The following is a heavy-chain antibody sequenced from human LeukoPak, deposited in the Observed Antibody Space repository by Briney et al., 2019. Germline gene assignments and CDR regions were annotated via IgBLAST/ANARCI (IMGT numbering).Heavy chain of an antibody. J-gene: IGHJ6*03. V-gene: IGHV4-34*01. CDR1: GGSFSGYY. CDR2: INHSGST. Sequence: SETLSLTCAVYGGSFSGYYWSWIRQPPGKGLEWIGEINHSGSTNYNPSLKSRVTISVDTSKNQFSLKLSSVTAADTAVYYCARGLRNYYYYYMDVWGKGTTVTVSS. CDR3: ARGLRNYYYYYMDV.